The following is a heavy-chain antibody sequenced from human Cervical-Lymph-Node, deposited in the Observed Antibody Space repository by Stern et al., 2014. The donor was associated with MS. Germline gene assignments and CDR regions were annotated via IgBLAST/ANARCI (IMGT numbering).Heavy chain of an antibody. CDR3: ARGGIVVVVAATRDYYYGMDV. Sequence: VQLVESGAEVKKPGSSVKVSCKASGGTFSKYPISWVRQAPGQGLEWMGGIIPLVGIVNYTQKFQGRITITADKSTSTAYMELSSLRSEDTAAYYCARGGIVVVVAATRDYYYGMDVWGQGTTVTVSS. J-gene: IGHJ6*02. CDR1: GGTFSKYP. CDR2: IIPLVGIV. D-gene: IGHD2-15*01. V-gene: IGHV1-69*17.